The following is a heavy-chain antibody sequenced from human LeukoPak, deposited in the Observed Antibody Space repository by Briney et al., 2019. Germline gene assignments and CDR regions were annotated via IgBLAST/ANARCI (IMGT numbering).Heavy chain of an antibody. CDR2: TNPNSGGT. Sequence: GASVKVSCKASGYTFTGYYMHWVRQAPGQGLEWMGWTNPNSGGTNYAQKFQGRVTMTRDTSISTAYMELSRLRSDDTAVYYCARDRGGSTYYDSSGYSSWFDPWGQGTLVTVSS. CDR1: GYTFTGYY. D-gene: IGHD3-22*01. J-gene: IGHJ5*02. CDR3: ARDRGGSTYYDSSGYSSWFDP. V-gene: IGHV1-2*02.